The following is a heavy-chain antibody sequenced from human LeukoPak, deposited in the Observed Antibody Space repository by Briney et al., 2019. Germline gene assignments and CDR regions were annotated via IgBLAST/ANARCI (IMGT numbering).Heavy chain of an antibody. CDR3: ARDDWNYLGCYFDY. J-gene: IGHJ4*02. CDR2: ISSSGSTI. D-gene: IGHD1-7*01. CDR1: GFTFSSYE. V-gene: IGHV3-48*03. Sequence: PGGSLRLSCAASGFTFSSYEMNWVRQAPGKGLEWVSYISSSGSTIYYADSVKGRFTISRDNAKNSLYLQMNSLRAEDTAVYYCARDDWNYLGCYFDYWGQGTLVTVSS.